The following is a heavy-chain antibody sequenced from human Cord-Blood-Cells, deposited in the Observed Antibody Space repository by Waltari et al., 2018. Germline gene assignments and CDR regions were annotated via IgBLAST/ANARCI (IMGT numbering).Heavy chain of an antibody. CDR2: NAPGDSGT. CDR1: GYSFTSYW. D-gene: IGHD3-22*01. J-gene: IGHJ4*02. CDR3: ARLRVYYDSSGFDY. Sequence: EVQLVQSGAEVKKPGESLKISCKGYGYSFTSYWIGWVRQMAGKGLEWMGINAPGDSGTRYSPSFQGQVTISADKSISTAYLQWSSLKASDTAMYYCARLRVYYDSSGFDYWGQGTLVTVSS. V-gene: IGHV5-51*01.